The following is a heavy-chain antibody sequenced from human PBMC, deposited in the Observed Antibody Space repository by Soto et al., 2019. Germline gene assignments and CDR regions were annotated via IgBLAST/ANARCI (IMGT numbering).Heavy chain of an antibody. CDR3: ARGGFGELSELLDDAFDI. CDR2: IYYSGST. J-gene: IGHJ3*02. V-gene: IGHV4-59*01. D-gene: IGHD3-10*01. CDR1: GGSISSYY. Sequence: SETLSLTCTVSGGSISSYYWSWIRQPPGKGLEWIGYIYYSGSTNYNPSLKSRVTISVDTSKNQFSLKLSSVTAADTAVYYCARGGFGELSELLDDAFDIWGQGTMVTVSS.